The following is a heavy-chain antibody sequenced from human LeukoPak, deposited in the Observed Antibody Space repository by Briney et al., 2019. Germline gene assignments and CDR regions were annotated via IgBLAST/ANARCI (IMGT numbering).Heavy chain of an antibody. Sequence: SETLSLTCTVSGGSISSYYWSWIRQPPGKGLEWIGYIYYSGSTNYNPSLKSRVTISVDTSKNQFSLKLSSVTAADTAVYYCARDRGSLYGMDVWGQGTTVTVSS. CDR2: IYYSGST. J-gene: IGHJ6*02. CDR1: GGSISSYY. V-gene: IGHV4-59*01. D-gene: IGHD2-15*01. CDR3: ARDRGSLYGMDV.